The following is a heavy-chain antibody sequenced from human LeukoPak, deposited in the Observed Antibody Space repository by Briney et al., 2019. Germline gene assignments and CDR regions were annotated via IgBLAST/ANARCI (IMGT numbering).Heavy chain of an antibody. J-gene: IGHJ4*02. CDR1: GGSTSSYY. Sequence: SETLSLTCTVSGGSTSSYYWSWIRQPPGKGLEWIGYIYYSGSTNYNPSLKSRVTISVDTSKNQFSLKLSSVTAADTAVYYCARTTIRSSYYFDYWGQGTLVTVSS. CDR3: ARTTIRSSYYFDY. V-gene: IGHV4-59*01. CDR2: IYYSGST. D-gene: IGHD5-12*01.